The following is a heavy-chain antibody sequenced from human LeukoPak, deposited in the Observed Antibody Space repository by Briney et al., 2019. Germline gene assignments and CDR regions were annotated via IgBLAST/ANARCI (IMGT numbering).Heavy chain of an antibody. V-gene: IGHV4-39*07. CDR3: ARGFYGSGSYYN. J-gene: IGHJ4*02. CDR2: ISYSGST. Sequence: SETLSLTCTVSGGSLGSSTYYWGWIRQPPGKGLEWVASISYSGSTNYNPSLKSRVTISVDTSKNQFSLKLSSVTAADTAVYYCARGFYGSGSYYNWGQGTLVTVSS. D-gene: IGHD3-10*01. CDR1: GGSLGSSTYY.